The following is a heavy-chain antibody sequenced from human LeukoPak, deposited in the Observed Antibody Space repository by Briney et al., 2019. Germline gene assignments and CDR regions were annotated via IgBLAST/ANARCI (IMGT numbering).Heavy chain of an antibody. J-gene: IGHJ6*02. D-gene: IGHD3-10*01. Sequence: PGGSLRLSCAASGVTLNTFAMTWVRQAPGRGLEWASVISGYDGSTYYADSVKGRFTISRDKSKNTVYLQMNSLRAEDTAVYYCASPFREGYYYGMDVWGQGTTVTVSS. CDR3: ASPFREGYYYGMDV. V-gene: IGHV3-23*01. CDR2: ISGYDGST. CDR1: GVTLNTFA.